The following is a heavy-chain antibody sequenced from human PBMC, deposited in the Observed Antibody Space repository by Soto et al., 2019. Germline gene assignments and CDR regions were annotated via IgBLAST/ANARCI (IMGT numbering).Heavy chain of an antibody. Sequence: SQTLSLTCAISGDSVSSNSAAWNWIRQSPSRGLEWLGRTYYRSKWYNDYAVSVKSRITINPDTSKSQFSLQLNSVTPEDTAVYYCARDPQAARHYYYGMDVWGQGTTVPVYS. V-gene: IGHV6-1*01. J-gene: IGHJ6*02. CDR3: ARDPQAARHYYYGMDV. CDR1: GDSVSSNSAA. CDR2: TYYRSKWYN. D-gene: IGHD6-6*01.